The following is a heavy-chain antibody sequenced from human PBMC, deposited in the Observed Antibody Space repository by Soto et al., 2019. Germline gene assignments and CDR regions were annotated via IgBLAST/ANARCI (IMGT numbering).Heavy chain of an antibody. V-gene: IGHV3-11*01. D-gene: IGHD3-10*01. CDR2: ISSSGSTI. J-gene: IGHJ5*02. Sequence: PGGSLRLSCAASGFTFRNSYMSWIRQAPGKGLEWVSYISSSGSTIYYADSVKGRFTISRDNAKNSLYLQMNSLRAEDTAVYYCARPKFITMVRGVHNWFDPWGQGTLVTVSS. CDR3: ARPKFITMVRGVHNWFDP. CDR1: GFTFRNSY.